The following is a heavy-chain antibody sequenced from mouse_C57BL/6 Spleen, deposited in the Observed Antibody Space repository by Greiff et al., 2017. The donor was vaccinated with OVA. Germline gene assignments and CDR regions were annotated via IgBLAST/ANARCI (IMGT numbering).Heavy chain of an antibody. D-gene: IGHD2-2*01. V-gene: IGHV1-64*01. Sequence: QVQLQQSGAELVKPGASVKLSCKASGYTFTSYWMHWVKQRPGQGLEWIGMIHPNSGSTNYNEKFKSKATLTVDKSSSTAYMQLSSLTSEDSAVYYGARSYCYGDDGEYFDYWGQGTTLTVSS. CDR3: ARSYCYGDDGEYFDY. CDR2: IHPNSGST. CDR1: GYTFTSYW. J-gene: IGHJ2*01.